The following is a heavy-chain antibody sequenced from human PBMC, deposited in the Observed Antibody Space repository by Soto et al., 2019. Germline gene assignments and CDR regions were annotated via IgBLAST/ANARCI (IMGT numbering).Heavy chain of an antibody. CDR1: GFTFSSYA. CDR2: ISGSGGST. J-gene: IGHJ2*01. D-gene: IGHD3-9*01. V-gene: IGHV3-23*01. CDR3: AKTPIAYILSGYQGYFDL. Sequence: EVQLLESGGGLVQPGGSLRLSCAASGFTFSSYAMSWVRQATGKGLEWVSAISGSGGSTYYADSVKGRFTISRDNSKNTLYLQMNSLRAEDTAVYYCAKTPIAYILSGYQGYFDLWGRGTLVTVSS.